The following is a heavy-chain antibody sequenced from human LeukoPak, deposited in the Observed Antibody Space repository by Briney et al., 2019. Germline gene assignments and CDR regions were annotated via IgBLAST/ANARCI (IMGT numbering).Heavy chain of an antibody. V-gene: IGHV4-4*08. J-gene: IGHJ5*02. Sequence: GSLRLSCADSGFTFSNAWMSWVRQAPGKGVEWIGRIYISGSTNYNPSLKSRVTISVDTSKNQFSLKLSSVTAADTAVYYCARDYLGGGLDPWGQGTLVTVSS. D-gene: IGHD3-16*01. CDR3: ARDYLGGGLDP. CDR2: IYISGST. CDR1: GFTFSNAW.